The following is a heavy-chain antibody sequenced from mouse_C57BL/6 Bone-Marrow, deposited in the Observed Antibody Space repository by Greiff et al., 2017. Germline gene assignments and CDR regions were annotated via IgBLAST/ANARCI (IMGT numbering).Heavy chain of an antibody. Sequence: EVKVVESGGDLVKPGGSLKLSCAASGFTFSSYGMSWVRQTPDKRLEWVATISSGGSYTYYPDSVKGRVTISRDNAKNTLYLRMSSLKAVATAMYYGARLDYWGQGTTLTVSS. CDR1: GFTFSSYG. CDR2: ISSGGSYT. V-gene: IGHV5-6*01. J-gene: IGHJ2*01. CDR3: ARLDY.